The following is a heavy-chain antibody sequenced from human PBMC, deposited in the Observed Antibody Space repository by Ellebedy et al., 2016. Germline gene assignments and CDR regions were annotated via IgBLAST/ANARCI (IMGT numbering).Heavy chain of an antibody. V-gene: IGHV1-46*01. CDR3: ARAGGQWELQN. CDR2: INPSGGNT. J-gene: IGHJ4*02. D-gene: IGHD1-26*01. CDR1: GYTFTSYY. Sequence: ASVKVSCKASGYTFTSYYMHWVRQAPGQGLEWMGIINPSGGNTSYAQKFQGRVTMTRDTSTSTVYMELSSLRSEDTAVYYCARAGGQWELQNWGQGTLVTVSS.